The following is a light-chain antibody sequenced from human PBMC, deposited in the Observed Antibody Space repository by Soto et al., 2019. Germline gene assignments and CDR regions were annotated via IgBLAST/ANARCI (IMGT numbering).Light chain of an antibody. V-gene: IGKV1-9*01. CDR2: AAS. J-gene: IGKJ5*01. Sequence: DIQMTQSPSTLSASVGDIVNINCRASQGIITYLAWYQQKPGKAPKLLIYAASTLQSGVPSRFSGSASGTEFTLTISSLQPEEFATYYCQQLKSYPINCGQGTRREIK. CDR3: QQLKSYPIN. CDR1: QGIITY.